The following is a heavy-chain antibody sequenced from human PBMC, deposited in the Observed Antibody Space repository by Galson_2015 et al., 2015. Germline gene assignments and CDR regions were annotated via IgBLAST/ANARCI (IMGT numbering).Heavy chain of an antibody. CDR3: ARDKSRTVVVPARADWFDP. D-gene: IGHD2-2*01. Sequence: SETLSLTCAVYGGSFSGYYWSWIRQPPGKGLEWIGEINHSGSTNYNPSLKSRVTISVDTSKNQFSLKLSSVTAADTAVYYCARDKSRTVVVPARADWFDPWGQGTLVTVSS. J-gene: IGHJ5*02. CDR1: GGSFSGYY. V-gene: IGHV4-34*01. CDR2: INHSGST.